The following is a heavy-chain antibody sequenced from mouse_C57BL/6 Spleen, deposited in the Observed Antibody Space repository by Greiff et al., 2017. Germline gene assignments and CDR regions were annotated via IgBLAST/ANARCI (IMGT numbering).Heavy chain of an antibody. CDR3: ARPPAILRSPWYFDV. V-gene: IGHV1-82*01. Sequence: QVQLKQSGPELVKPGASVKLSCKASGYAFSRSWMNWVKQRPGKGLEWIGRIYPGSGATNYNEKFKGKATLTADKSSSNAFLQLSSLTSEDAAVYMGARPPAILRSPWYFDVWGTGTTVTVSS. D-gene: IGHD1-1*01. CDR2: IYPGSGAT. J-gene: IGHJ1*03. CDR1: GYAFSRSW.